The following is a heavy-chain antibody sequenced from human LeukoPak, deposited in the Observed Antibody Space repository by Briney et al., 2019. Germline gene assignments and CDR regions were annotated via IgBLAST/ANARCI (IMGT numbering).Heavy chain of an antibody. CDR1: GFTFSSYA. CDR3: AKDRARGVTAVGWYFDL. CDR2: ISGSGGST. V-gene: IGHV3-23*01. D-gene: IGHD2-8*01. Sequence: PGGSLRLSCAASGFTFSSYAMSWVRQAPGKGLEWVSAISGSGGSTYYADSVKGRFTISRDNSKNTLYLQMNSLRAEDTAVYYCAKDRARGVTAVGWYFDLWGRGTLVTVSS. J-gene: IGHJ2*01.